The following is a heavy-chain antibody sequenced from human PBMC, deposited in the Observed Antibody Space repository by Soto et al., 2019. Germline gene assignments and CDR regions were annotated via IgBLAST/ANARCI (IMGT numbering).Heavy chain of an antibody. CDR3: AKDYSVAGYYYYYGMDV. J-gene: IGHJ6*02. V-gene: IGHV3-43*01. CDR2: ISWDGGST. Sequence: GGSLRLSCAASGFTFDDYTMHWVRQAPGKGLEWVSLISWDGGSTYYADSVKGRFTISRDNSKNSLYLQMNSLRTEDTALYYYAKDYSVAGYYYYYGMDVWGQGTTVTVSS. CDR1: GFTFDDYT. D-gene: IGHD6-19*01.